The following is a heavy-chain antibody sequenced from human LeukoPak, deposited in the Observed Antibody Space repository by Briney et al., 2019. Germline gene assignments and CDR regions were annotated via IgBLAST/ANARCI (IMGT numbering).Heavy chain of an antibody. CDR1: GYTSTSYY. V-gene: IGHV1-46*01. CDR3: ARGIDGSGSYYNTPYYYYGMDV. Sequence: ASVKVSCKASGYTSTSYYMHWVRQAPGQGLEWMGIINPSGGSTSYAQKFQGRVTMTRDTSTSTVYMELSSLRSEDTAVYYCARGIDGSGSYYNTPYYYYGMDVWGQGTTVTVSS. J-gene: IGHJ6*02. CDR2: INPSGGST. D-gene: IGHD3-10*01.